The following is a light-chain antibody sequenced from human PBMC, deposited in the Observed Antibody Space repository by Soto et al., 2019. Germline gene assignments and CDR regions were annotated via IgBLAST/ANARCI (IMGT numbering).Light chain of an antibody. J-gene: IGLJ2*01. V-gene: IGLV2-14*03. CDR2: DVS. CDR3: SSYTNSSTLV. Sequence: QSALTQPASVSASPGQSITLSCTGTSSDVGTYKYVSWYQHHPGKAPKLMIYDVSNRPSGVSNRFSGSKSGNTASLIISGLQTEEEADYYCSSYTNSSTLVFGGGTKVTVL. CDR1: SSDVGTYKY.